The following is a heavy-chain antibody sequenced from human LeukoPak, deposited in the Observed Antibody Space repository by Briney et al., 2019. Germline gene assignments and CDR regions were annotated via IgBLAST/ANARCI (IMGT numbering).Heavy chain of an antibody. V-gene: IGHV3-64D*06. CDR2: ISSNGDNT. CDR3: ARAGMRDPGFIDY. D-gene: IGHD5-24*01. Sequence: GGSLRLSCSVSGFTFSTYVMHWVRQAPGKGLEYVSAISSNGDNTYYADSVKGRFTISRDNSKNTLYLQMSSLRADDTAVYYCARAGMRDPGFIDYWGQGTLVTVSS. J-gene: IGHJ4*02. CDR1: GFTFSTYV.